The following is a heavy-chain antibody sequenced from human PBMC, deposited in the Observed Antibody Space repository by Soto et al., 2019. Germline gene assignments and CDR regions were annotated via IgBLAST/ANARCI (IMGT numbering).Heavy chain of an antibody. CDR1: GGSFSGYD. D-gene: IGHD2-8*02. J-gene: IGHJ4*02. CDR3: ARDKITGLFDY. CDR2: INHSGST. V-gene: IGHV4-34*01. Sequence: QVQLQQWGAGLLKPSETLSLTCAVYGGSFSGYDWTWIRQPPGTGLEWIGEINHSGSTNYNPSLKSRVTISVDTSKNQFSLKLTSVTAAATAVYYCARDKITGLFDYWGQGTLVTVSS.